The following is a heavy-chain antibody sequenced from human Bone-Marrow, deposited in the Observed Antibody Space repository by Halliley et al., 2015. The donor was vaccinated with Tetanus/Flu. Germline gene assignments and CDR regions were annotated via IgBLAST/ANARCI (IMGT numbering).Heavy chain of an antibody. Sequence: ASMSSDGNSEFYADSVKGRFTISRDNSQNTLFLQVNSLRVEDTAVYYCARRPPGSGPRGYGDYWGQGSLVTVSS. D-gene: IGHD6-19*01. CDR2: MSSDGNSE. CDR3: ARRPPGSGPRGYGDY. V-gene: IGHV3-33*01. J-gene: IGHJ4*02.